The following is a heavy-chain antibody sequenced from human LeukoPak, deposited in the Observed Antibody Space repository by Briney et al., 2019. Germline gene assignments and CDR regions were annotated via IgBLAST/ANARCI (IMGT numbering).Heavy chain of an antibody. D-gene: IGHD2-2*03. V-gene: IGHV3-48*04. J-gene: IGHJ6*03. Sequence: PGGSLRLSCAASGFTFSSYSMNWVRQAPGKELEWVSYISSSSSTIYYADSVKGRFTISRDNAKNSLYLQMNSLRAEDTAVYYCARDFGYCSSTSCSYYYYYYMDVWGKGTTVTVSS. CDR3: ARDFGYCSSTSCSYYYYYYMDV. CDR1: GFTFSSYS. CDR2: ISSSSSTI.